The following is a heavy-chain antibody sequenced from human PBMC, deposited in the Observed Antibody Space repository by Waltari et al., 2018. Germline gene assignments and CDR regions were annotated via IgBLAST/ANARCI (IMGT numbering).Heavy chain of an antibody. CDR3: ARDAGYSSSWGA. Sequence: QVQLQESGPGLVKPSETLSLTCAVSGSSISSGYYRGWIRQPPGKWLEWIGSIYHSGSTYYNPSLKSRVTISVDTSKNQFSLKLSSVTAADTAVYYCARDAGYSSSWGAWGQGTLVTVSS. J-gene: IGHJ5*02. CDR1: GSSISSGYY. CDR2: IYHSGST. V-gene: IGHV4-38-2*02. D-gene: IGHD6-6*01.